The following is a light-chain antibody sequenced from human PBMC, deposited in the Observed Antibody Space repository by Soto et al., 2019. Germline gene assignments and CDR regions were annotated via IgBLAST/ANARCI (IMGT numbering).Light chain of an antibody. Sequence: QSVLTQSSSASASLGSSVKLTCILSSGHSTYIIAWHQQQPGKAPRFLMTLDRSGSYNRGSGVPDRFSGSSSGADRYLTISNLQFADEGEYYCETWYSNTHKVFGGGNQLTVL. CDR3: ETWYSNTHKV. CDR2: LDRSGSY. J-gene: IGLJ3*02. V-gene: IGLV4-60*02. CDR1: SGHSTYI.